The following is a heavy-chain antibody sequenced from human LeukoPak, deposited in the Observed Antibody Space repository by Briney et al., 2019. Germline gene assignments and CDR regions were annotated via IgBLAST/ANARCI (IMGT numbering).Heavy chain of an antibody. J-gene: IGHJ4*02. V-gene: IGHV4-34*01. CDR1: GGSFSGYY. CDR3: ARGASGLGIFGVAWCDY. Sequence: SETPSLTCAVYGGSFSGYYWSWIRQPPGKGLEWIGEINHSGSTNYNPSLKSRVTIAVDTSKNQFSLKLSSVTAADTAVYYCARGASGLGIFGVAWCDYWGQGTLVTVSS. CDR2: INHSGST. D-gene: IGHD3-3*01.